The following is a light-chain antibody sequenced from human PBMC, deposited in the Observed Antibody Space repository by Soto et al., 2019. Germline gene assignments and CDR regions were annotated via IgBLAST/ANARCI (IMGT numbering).Light chain of an antibody. V-gene: IGLV1-44*01. J-gene: IGLJ3*02. CDR1: SSNIGSNS. Sequence: QSVLTQPPSASGTPGQRVIISCSGSSSNIGSNSVNWYQQLPGTAPKLLIYTTNQRPSGVPDRFSGSKSGTSASLAISGLHSEDEADYYCAAWDDSLNGHWVFGGGTKLTVL. CDR3: AAWDDSLNGHWV. CDR2: TTN.